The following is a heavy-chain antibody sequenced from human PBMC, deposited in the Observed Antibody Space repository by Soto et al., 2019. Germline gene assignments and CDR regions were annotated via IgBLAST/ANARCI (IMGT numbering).Heavy chain of an antibody. J-gene: IGHJ5*02. Sequence: SETLSLTCAVSGGSISSGGYSWSWIRQPPGKGLEWIGYMYHSGSTYYNPSLKSRGTISVDRSKNQFCLKLSSVTAADTAVYYFARDGRYCSSTSCYPLGFDPWGQGTLGTVSS. D-gene: IGHD2-2*01. CDR2: MYHSGST. V-gene: IGHV4-30-2*01. CDR1: GGSISSGGYS. CDR3: ARDGRYCSSTSCYPLGFDP.